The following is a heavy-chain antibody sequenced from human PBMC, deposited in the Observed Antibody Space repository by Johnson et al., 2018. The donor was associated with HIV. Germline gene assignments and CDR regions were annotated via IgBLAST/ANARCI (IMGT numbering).Heavy chain of an antibody. V-gene: IGHV3-30*04. CDR2: ISYDGSNK. CDR1: GFTFSTYA. D-gene: IGHD6-19*01. J-gene: IGHJ3*02. CDR3: ARDNGAVAGPEGAFDI. Sequence: QVQLVESGGGVVQPGRSLRLSCAASGFTFSTYAMHWVRPAPGKGLEWVAAISYDGSNKYYADSVKGRFTISRDNSKNTLYLQMNSLRAEDTAVYYCARDNGAVAGPEGAFDIWGQGTMVTVSS.